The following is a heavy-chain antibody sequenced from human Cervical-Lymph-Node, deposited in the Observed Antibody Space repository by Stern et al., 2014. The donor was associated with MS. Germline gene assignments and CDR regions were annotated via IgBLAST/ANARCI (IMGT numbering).Heavy chain of an antibody. CDR3: GRGGIAAAIDL. J-gene: IGHJ5*02. V-gene: IGHV3-13*01. CDR1: GFSFSNHN. Sequence: EVHLVESGGGLVQPGGSLRLSCAASGFSFSNHNMHWVRQGTGKGVEWVSNIGTAGDTWYADSVKGRFTISRDDAKSSLHLQMNSLRVGDTAVYYCGRGGIAAAIDLWGQGTLVTVSS. CDR2: IGTAGDT. D-gene: IGHD6-13*01.